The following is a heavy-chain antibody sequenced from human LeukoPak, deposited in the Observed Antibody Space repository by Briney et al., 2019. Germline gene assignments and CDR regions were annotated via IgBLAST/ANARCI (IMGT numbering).Heavy chain of an antibody. Sequence: SQTLSLTCTVSGGSISSGGYYWSWIRQHPGKGLGWIGYIYYSGSTYYNPSLKSRVTISVDTSKNQFSLKLSSVTAADTAVYYCARDSGYGDYGGPFDYWGQGTLVTVSS. CDR3: ARDSGYGDYGGPFDY. D-gene: IGHD4-17*01. V-gene: IGHV4-31*03. CDR1: GGSISSGGYY. J-gene: IGHJ4*02. CDR2: IYYSGST.